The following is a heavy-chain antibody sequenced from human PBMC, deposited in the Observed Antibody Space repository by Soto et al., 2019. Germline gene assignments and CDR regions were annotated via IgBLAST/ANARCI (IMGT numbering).Heavy chain of an antibody. J-gene: IGHJ4*02. Sequence: SETLSLTCTVSGGSISSYYWSWIRQPPGKGLEWIGYIYYSGSTNYNPSLKSRVTISVDTSKNQFSLKLSSVTAADTAVYYCARDRPNCSGGSCFYFDYWGEGTLVTSPQ. CDR2: IYYSGST. D-gene: IGHD2-15*01. CDR1: GGSISSYY. V-gene: IGHV4-59*01. CDR3: ARDRPNCSGGSCFYFDY.